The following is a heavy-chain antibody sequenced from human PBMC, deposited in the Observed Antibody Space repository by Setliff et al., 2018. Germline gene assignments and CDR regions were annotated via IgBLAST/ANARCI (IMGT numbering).Heavy chain of an antibody. CDR2: IYAGDSDT. J-gene: IGHJ5*02. CDR3: ARQKSTGSGNNWFDP. D-gene: IGHD3-10*01. V-gene: IGHV5-51*01. CDR1: GFSFTDFW. Sequence: GESLKISCKGSGFSFTDFWIGWVRQMPGKGLEWMGLIYAGDSDTRYNPSLQGRVTMSADKSINTAYLQWSSLKASDTAIYYCARQKSTGSGNNWFDPWGQGTLVTVSS.